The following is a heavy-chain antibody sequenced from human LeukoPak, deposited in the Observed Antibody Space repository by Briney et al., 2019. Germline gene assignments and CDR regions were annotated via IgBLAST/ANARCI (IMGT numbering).Heavy chain of an antibody. D-gene: IGHD3-16*01. J-gene: IGHJ4*02. V-gene: IGHV4-59*01. CDR3: ARGGDLGY. CDR2: IYYSGST. Sequence: SETLSLTCTVSGGSISSYYWSWIRQPPGKGLEWIAYIYYSGSTNYDPSLKSRVTISVDTSKNQFSLKLSSVTAADTAVYYCARGGDLGYWGQGTLVTVSS. CDR1: GGSISSYY.